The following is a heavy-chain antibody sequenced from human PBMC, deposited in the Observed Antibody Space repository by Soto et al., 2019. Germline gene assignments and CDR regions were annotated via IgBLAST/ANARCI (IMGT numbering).Heavy chain of an antibody. CDR3: AKRGDGGGGDYSH. D-gene: IGHD4-17*01. V-gene: IGHV3-23*01. CDR2: ITGSGDTI. Sequence: EVQLLESGGGLVQPGGSLRLSCAASGFTFSSYAISWVRQAPGKGLDWVSVITGSGDTIYYADSVKGRFTISRDNSKNTVYLQLSSLRAEDTALYYCAKRGDGGGGDYSHWGQGTPVTVSS. CDR1: GFTFSSYA. J-gene: IGHJ4*02.